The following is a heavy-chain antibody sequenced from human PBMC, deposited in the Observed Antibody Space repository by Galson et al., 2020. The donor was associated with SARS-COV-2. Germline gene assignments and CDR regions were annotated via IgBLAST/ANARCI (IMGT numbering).Heavy chain of an antibody. CDR3: ARADYRDSSDSDGFDI. D-gene: IGHD3-22*01. J-gene: IGHJ3*02. CDR1: GGSIRSHGYY. Sequence: ASETLSLTCTVSGGSIRSHGYYWSWIRQHPGKGLEWIGYIYYSGSTSYYPSLESRVTISIDTSKNQFSLKLSSVTAADTAVYYCARADYRDSSDSDGFDIWGRGTAVTVSS. V-gene: IGHV4-31*03. CDR2: IYYSGST.